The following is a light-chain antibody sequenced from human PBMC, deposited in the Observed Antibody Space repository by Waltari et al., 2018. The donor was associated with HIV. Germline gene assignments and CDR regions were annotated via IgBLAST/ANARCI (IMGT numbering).Light chain of an antibody. Sequence: QMTQSPSALPASVGDTVPITCRASQKINRYLNWYQKKVGEPPKLLVYGGSSLQRGVPARFRGSGSGSEYILTISNLQSDDFASYFCQQSYGAPFTFGPGSTL. CDR2: GGS. J-gene: IGKJ3*01. V-gene: IGKV1-39*01. CDR3: QQSYGAPFT. CDR1: QKINRY.